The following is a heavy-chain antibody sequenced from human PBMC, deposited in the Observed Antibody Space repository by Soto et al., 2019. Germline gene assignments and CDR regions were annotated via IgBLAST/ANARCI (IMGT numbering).Heavy chain of an antibody. Sequence: GGSLRLSCIGSGFTFGDYAVNWFRQAPTKGLEWLGLIRSETYGGKTDHAASIKGKITSSRDDSKSIPYLNMSGLKTEDTAVYYCARSGGGFPFDYWGQGTLVTVSS. D-gene: IGHD3-16*01. V-gene: IGHV3-49*03. CDR2: IRSETYGGKT. CDR3: ARSGGGFPFDY. J-gene: IGHJ4*01. CDR1: GFTFGDYA.